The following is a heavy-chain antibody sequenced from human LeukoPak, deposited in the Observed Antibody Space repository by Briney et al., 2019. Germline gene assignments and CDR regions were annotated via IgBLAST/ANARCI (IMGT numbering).Heavy chain of an antibody. Sequence: SETLSLTCTVSGGSISSYYWSWIRRRAGKGLEWIGHIYTSGSTNYNPSLKSRVTMSVDTSKNQFSLKLSSVTAADTAVYYCARGSSGSYLNWFDPWGQGTLVTVSS. CDR3: ARGSSGSYLNWFDP. CDR2: IYTSGST. J-gene: IGHJ5*02. V-gene: IGHV4-4*07. CDR1: GGSISSYY. D-gene: IGHD1-26*01.